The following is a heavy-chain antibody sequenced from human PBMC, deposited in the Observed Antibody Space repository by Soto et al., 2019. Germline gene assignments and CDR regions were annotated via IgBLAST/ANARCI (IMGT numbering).Heavy chain of an antibody. Sequence: QLQLQESGSGQVKPSQTLSLTCAVSGGSITTGDYSWNWIRQPPVRGLEWVGYIYDSGSTYYNPSLKSRATISVDRSKNHFSLKLSSVTAADTAVYYCARGRSTSGYPNFDPWGQGTLVTVSS. CDR1: GGSITTGDYS. CDR2: IYDSGST. CDR3: ARGRSTSGYPNFDP. D-gene: IGHD3-22*01. J-gene: IGHJ5*02. V-gene: IGHV4-30-2*01.